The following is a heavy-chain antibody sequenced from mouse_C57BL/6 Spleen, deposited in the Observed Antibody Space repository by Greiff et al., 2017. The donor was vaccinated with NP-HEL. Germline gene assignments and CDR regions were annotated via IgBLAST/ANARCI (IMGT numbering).Heavy chain of an antibody. CDR1: GYAFSSYW. CDR2: IYPGDGDT. J-gene: IGHJ2*01. Sequence: QVQLKESGAELVKPGASVKISCKASGYAFSSYWMNWVKQRPGKGLEWIGQIYPGDGDTNYNGKFKGKATLTADKSSSTAYMQLSSLTSEDSAVYFCARGDGSSSYYFDYWGQGTTLTVSS. D-gene: IGHD1-1*01. V-gene: IGHV1-80*01. CDR3: ARGDGSSSYYFDY.